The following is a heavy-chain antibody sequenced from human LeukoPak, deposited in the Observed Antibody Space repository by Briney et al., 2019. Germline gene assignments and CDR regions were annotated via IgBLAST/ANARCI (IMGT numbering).Heavy chain of an antibody. CDR2: ISGSGGST. CDR1: GFTFSSYA. CDR3: AKESLEWLLSYYYYMDV. D-gene: IGHD3-3*01. V-gene: IGHV3-23*01. J-gene: IGHJ6*03. Sequence: PGGSLRLSCAASGFTFSSYAMSWVRQAPGKGLEWVSAISGSGGSTYYAVSVKGRFTISRDNSKNTLYLQMNSLRAEDTAVYYCAKESLEWLLSYYYYMDVWGKGTTVTVSS.